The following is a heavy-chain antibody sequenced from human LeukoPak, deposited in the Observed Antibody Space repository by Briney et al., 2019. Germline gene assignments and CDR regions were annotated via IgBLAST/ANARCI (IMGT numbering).Heavy chain of an antibody. CDR3: ARFLGRRGFGSQRAFDP. CDR1: GGSISSYY. CDR2: IYYSGST. V-gene: IGHV4-59*01. D-gene: IGHD3-10*01. J-gene: IGHJ5*02. Sequence: SETLSLTCTVSGGSISSYYWSWIRQPPGKGLEWIGYIYYSGSTNYNPSLKSRVTISVDTSKNQFSLKLSSVTAADTAVYYCARFLGRRGFGSQRAFDPWGQGTLVTVSS.